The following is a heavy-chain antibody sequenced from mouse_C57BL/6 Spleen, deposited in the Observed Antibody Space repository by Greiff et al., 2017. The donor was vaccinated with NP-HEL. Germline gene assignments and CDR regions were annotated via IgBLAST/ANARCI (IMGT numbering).Heavy chain of an antibody. D-gene: IGHD1-1*01. J-gene: IGHJ2*01. CDR2: ISYDGSN. Sequence: DVQLQESGPGLVKPSQSLSLTCSVTGYSITSGYYWNWIRQFPGNKLEWMGYISYDGSNNYNPSLKNRISITRDTSKNQFFLKLNSVTTEDTATYYCARAGYYGSSFDYWGQGTTLTVSS. CDR1: GYSITSGYY. CDR3: ARAGYYGSSFDY. V-gene: IGHV3-6*01.